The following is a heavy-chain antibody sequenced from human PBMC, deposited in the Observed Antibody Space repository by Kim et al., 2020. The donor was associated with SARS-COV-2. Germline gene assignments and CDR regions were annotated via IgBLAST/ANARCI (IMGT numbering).Heavy chain of an antibody. V-gene: IGHV4-59*09. Sequence: TNYHPSLKGRVTISVDTSKIQISLKLISVTAADTAVYYCARGSGCNALDYWGQGILVTVSS. D-gene: IGHD6-19*01. CDR2: T. CDR3: ARGSGCNALDY. J-gene: IGHJ4*02.